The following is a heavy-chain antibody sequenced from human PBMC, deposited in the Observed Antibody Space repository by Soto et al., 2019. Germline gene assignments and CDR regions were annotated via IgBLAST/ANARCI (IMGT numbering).Heavy chain of an antibody. D-gene: IGHD1-1*01. CDR1: GFSLSYARMG. CDR2: IFSNDEK. J-gene: IGHJ6*02. V-gene: IGHV2-26*01. CDR3: ARANNWAHYYYYYGMDV. Sequence: QVTLKESGPVLVKPTETLTLTCTVSGFSLSYARMGVSWIRQPPGKALEWLAHIFSNDEKSYSTSLKSRLTISKDTSKSQVVLTMTNMDPVDTATYYCARANNWAHYYYYYGMDVWGQGTTVTVSS.